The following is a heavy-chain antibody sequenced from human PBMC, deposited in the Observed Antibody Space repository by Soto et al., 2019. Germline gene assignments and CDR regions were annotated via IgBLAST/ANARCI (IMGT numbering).Heavy chain of an antibody. D-gene: IGHD3-10*01. Sequence: QVQLVESGGGVVQPGRSLRLSCAASGFTFSSYGMHWVRQAPGKGLEWVAVIWYDGSNKYYADSVKGRFTISRDNSKNTLYLQMNSLRAEDTAVYYCARDPDTVGGAAIDYWGQGTLVTVSS. V-gene: IGHV3-33*01. CDR3: ARDPDTVGGAAIDY. J-gene: IGHJ4*02. CDR2: IWYDGSNK. CDR1: GFTFSSYG.